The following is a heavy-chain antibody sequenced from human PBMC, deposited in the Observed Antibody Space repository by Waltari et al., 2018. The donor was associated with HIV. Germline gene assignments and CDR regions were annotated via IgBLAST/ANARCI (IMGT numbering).Heavy chain of an antibody. Sequence: QVQLVQTGAEVKKPGASVKVSCKASGYRFTGLYIHWVRQAPGHGLEWMGRVNPDNGDTHYAQNFQGRLTLTRDTSFTTAYMDMSGLTSKDTAVYFCASSSGNYLYFWGQGTLVTVSS. D-gene: IGHD3-10*01. CDR2: VNPDNGDT. V-gene: IGHV1-2*02. J-gene: IGHJ4*02. CDR3: ASSSGNYLYF. CDR1: GYRFTGLY.